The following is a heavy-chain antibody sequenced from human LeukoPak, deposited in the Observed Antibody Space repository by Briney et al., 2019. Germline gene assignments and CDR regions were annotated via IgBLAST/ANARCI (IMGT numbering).Heavy chain of an antibody. CDR1: GGSISSGGYS. CDR3: AREVTMVRGAPTRPYNWFYP. CDR2: IYHSGST. D-gene: IGHD3-10*01. V-gene: IGHV4-30-2*01. J-gene: IGHJ5*02. Sequence: SETLSLTCAVSGGSISSGGYSWSWIRQPPGKGLEWIGYIYHSGSTYYNPSLKSRVTISVDSSKNQFSLKLSSVTAADTAVYYCAREVTMVRGAPTRPYNWFYPWGQGTLVTVSS.